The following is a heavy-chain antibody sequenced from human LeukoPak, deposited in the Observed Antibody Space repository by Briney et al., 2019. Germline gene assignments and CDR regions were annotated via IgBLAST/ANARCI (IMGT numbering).Heavy chain of an antibody. CDR2: INPNSGGT. J-gene: IGHJ5*02. CDR3: AKSSAWSDNYFDP. CDR1: GYTFTGYY. Sequence: ASVKVSCKASGYTFTGYYMHWVRQAPGQGLEWMGWINPNSGGTNYAQKFQGRVTMTRDTSISTAYMELSSLTSDDTAVYYCAKSSAWSDNYFDPWGQGTLVTVSS. V-gene: IGHV1-2*02. D-gene: IGHD2-15*01.